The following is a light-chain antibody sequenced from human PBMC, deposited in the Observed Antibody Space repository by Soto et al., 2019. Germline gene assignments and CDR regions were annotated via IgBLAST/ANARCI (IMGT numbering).Light chain of an antibody. J-gene: IGLJ1*01. CDR2: ETN. Sequence: QSVLTQPPSVSAAPGQTVTISCSGSSSNIGNNYVSWYQHLPGAAPKLLIYETNRRPAGIPDRFSGSKSGSSATLGITGLQTADEGDYYCASWDNSLTDRRVFGPWTTLTVL. CDR3: ASWDNSLTDRRV. CDR1: SSNIGNNY. V-gene: IGLV1-51*02.